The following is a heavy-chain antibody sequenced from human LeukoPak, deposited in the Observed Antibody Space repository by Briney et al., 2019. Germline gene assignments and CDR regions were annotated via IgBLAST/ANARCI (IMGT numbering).Heavy chain of an antibody. CDR1: GGSISSSNFY. J-gene: IGHJ4*02. D-gene: IGHD3-10*01. CDR2: IYYSGST. Sequence: SETLSLTCTVSGGSISSSNFYWGWVRQPPGKGLEWIGSIYYSGSTYYNPSLKSRVTISVDTSKNQFSLKLSSVTAADTAVYYCANMDYGSGSYYFDYWGQGTLVTVSS. V-gene: IGHV4-39*07. CDR3: ANMDYGSGSYYFDY.